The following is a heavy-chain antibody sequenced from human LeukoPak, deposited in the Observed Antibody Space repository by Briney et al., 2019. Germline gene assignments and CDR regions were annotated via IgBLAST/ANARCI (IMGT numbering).Heavy chain of an antibody. CDR3: AKRMYSGGQLRHFDY. D-gene: IGHD3-10*01. J-gene: IGHJ4*02. CDR2: ISTSGGST. V-gene: IGHV3-23*01. CDR1: GFTFSNSA. Sequence: GGSLRLSCAASGFTFSNSAMSWVRQAPGKGLEWVSSISTSGGSTYYADSVKGRFTISRDTSKNTLYLQMNSLRADDTALYYCAKRMYSGGQLRHFDYWGQGALVTVSS.